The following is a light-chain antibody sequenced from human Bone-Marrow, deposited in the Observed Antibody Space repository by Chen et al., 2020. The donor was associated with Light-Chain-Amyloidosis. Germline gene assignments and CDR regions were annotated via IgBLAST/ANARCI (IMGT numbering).Light chain of an antibody. CDR3: QSADSSGTYEVI. J-gene: IGLJ2*01. V-gene: IGLV3-25*03. CDR2: RDT. Sequence: SYELTQPPSVSVSPGQTARITCSGDDLPTKYAYWYQQKPGQAPVLGIHRDTERPSGISERFSGSSSGTTAMLTSSGVQAEDEADYHCQSADSSGTYEVIFGGGTKLTVL. CDR1: DLPTKY.